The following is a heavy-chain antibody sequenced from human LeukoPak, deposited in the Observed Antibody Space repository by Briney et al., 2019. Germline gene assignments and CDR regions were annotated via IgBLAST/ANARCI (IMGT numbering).Heavy chain of an antibody. Sequence: PGGSLRLSCAASGFTFSTYSMNWVRQAPGKGLEWVSAISGSGGSTYYADSVKGRFTISRDNSKNTLYLQMNSLRAEDTAVYYCAKASGRGAAAGWCFDYWGQGTLVTVSS. CDR3: AKASGRGAAAGWCFDY. V-gene: IGHV3-23*01. D-gene: IGHD6-13*01. CDR2: ISGSGGST. CDR1: GFTFSTYS. J-gene: IGHJ4*02.